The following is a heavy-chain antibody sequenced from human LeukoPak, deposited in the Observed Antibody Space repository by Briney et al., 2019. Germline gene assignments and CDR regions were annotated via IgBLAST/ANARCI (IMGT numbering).Heavy chain of an antibody. CDR3: AAVDYGDY. V-gene: IGHV1-3*01. Sequence: GASVKVSFRASGYTFTSYAIHWVRQAPGQRLEWMGWITGGNGDTKYSEKFQGRVTFTRDTSASTAYMELNSLRSEDTAVFFCAAVDYGDYWGQGTLVAVSS. CDR1: GYTFTSYA. D-gene: IGHD3-16*01. CDR2: ITGGNGDT. J-gene: IGHJ4*02.